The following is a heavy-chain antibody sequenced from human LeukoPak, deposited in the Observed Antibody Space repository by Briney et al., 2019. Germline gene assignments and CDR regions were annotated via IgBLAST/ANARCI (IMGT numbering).Heavy chain of an antibody. D-gene: IGHD4-17*01. V-gene: IGHV4-30-4*01. CDR1: GGSISSGDYY. CDR3: ARANGDYLIVEY. J-gene: IGHJ4*02. CDR2: IYYTGST. Sequence: PSETLSLTCTVSGGSISSGDYYWTWIRQSPGKGLELIGYIYYTGSTYYNPSLKSRVSISLDTSKNQFSLKMTSVTAADTAVYFCARANGDYLIVEYWGQGTLVTVSS.